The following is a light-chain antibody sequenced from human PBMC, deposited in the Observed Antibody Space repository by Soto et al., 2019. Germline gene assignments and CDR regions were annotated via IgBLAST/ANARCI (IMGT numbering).Light chain of an antibody. Sequence: QSVLTQPPSASGTPGQRVTISCSGNSSNIGSNYVSWYQHLPGTAPKLLIYSNNHRPSRVPDRFSGSKSGTSATLGITGLQSEDEADYYCAAWDDSLNAVVFGGGTKVTVL. CDR2: SNN. CDR3: AAWDDSLNAVV. V-gene: IGLV1-44*01. CDR1: SSNIGSNY. J-gene: IGLJ2*01.